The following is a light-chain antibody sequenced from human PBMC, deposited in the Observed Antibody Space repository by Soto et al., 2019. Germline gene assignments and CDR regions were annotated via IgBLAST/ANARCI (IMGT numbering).Light chain of an antibody. J-gene: IGLJ2*01. V-gene: IGLV2-23*01. CDR2: EGD. CDR3: CSYGGSRTPDVL. Sequence: QSVLTQPASVSGSPGQSITISCTGTSSDVGSYNLVSWYQQHPGKAPKLIIYEGDKRPSGVSDRFSVSRSGNTASLTISGLQAEDEADYCCCSYGGSRTPDVLFGGGTKLTVL. CDR1: SSDVGSYNL.